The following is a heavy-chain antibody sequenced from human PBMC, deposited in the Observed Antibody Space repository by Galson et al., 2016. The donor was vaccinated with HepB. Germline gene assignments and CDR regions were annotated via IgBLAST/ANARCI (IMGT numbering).Heavy chain of an antibody. V-gene: IGHV4-59*01. CDR3: ARRKTDSSDWAYYFDY. D-gene: IGHD6-19*01. CDR1: GGSIGPYY. Sequence: SETLSLTCAVSGGSIGPYYWSWIRQPPGRGLEWIGYVYYIGSANYNPSLSTRVTISVDRSKNQFSLKLRSVTAADTAVYYCARRKTDSSDWAYYFDYWGQGILVTVSS. J-gene: IGHJ4*02. CDR2: VYYIGSA.